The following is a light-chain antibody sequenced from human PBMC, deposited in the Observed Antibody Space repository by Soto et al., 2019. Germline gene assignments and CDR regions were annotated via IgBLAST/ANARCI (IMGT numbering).Light chain of an antibody. CDR3: QQYSIWRT. Sequence: EIVMTQSPATLSVSPGERATLSCRASQSVSTNLAWYQQKAGQAPWILIYGASTRATGIPARLSGSGSGTEFTLTISGMQSEDSAVYYCQQYSIWRTFGQGTKVDIK. CDR2: GAS. J-gene: IGKJ1*01. CDR1: QSVSTN. V-gene: IGKV3-15*01.